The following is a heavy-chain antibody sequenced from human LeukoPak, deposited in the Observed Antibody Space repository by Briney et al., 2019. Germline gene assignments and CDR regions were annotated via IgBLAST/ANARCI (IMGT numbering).Heavy chain of an antibody. D-gene: IGHD6-13*01. CDR1: GFTFSSYD. CDR3: ARAAYSSTWYSRYFDL. CDR2: IGTAGEI. V-gene: IGHV3-13*01. Sequence: PGGSLRLSCAASGFTFSSYDIHWVRQATGKGLQWVSGIGTAGEIYYPGSVKGRFPISRENAKNSLYLQMNSLRAGDTAVYYRARAAYSSTWYSRYFDLWGRGTLVTVSS. J-gene: IGHJ2*01.